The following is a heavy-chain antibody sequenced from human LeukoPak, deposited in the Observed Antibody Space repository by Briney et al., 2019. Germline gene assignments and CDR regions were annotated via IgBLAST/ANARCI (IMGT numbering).Heavy chain of an antibody. CDR1: GFTFSSYS. J-gene: IGHJ4*02. CDR2: ISSSSSYI. V-gene: IGHV3-21*01. Sequence: GGSLRLSCAASGFTFSSYSMNWVRQAPGKGLEWVSSISSSSSYIYYADSVKGRFTISRDNAKNSLYLQMNSLRAEDTAVYYCARVGYYYDSRGYYSYWGQGTLVTVSS. D-gene: IGHD3-22*01. CDR3: ARVGYYYDSRGYYSY.